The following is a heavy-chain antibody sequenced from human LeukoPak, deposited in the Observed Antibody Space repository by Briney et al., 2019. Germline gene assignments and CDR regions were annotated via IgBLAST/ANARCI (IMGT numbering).Heavy chain of an antibody. CDR1: GFTFTKYA. Sequence: GGSLKLSCKASGFTFTKYAMHWVRQVPGKGPEWVSTISWNSGSMNYADSVKGRFTISRDNAKDSLFLQMNSLRPEDTAFYYCAIGHRLSSNEGFFDSWGQGILVTVSS. CDR2: ISWNSGSM. V-gene: IGHV3-9*01. CDR3: AIGHRLSSNEGFFDS. J-gene: IGHJ4*02. D-gene: IGHD4-11*01.